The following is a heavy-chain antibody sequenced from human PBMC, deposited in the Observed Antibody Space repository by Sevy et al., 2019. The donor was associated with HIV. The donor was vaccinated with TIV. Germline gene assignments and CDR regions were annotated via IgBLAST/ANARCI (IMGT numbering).Heavy chain of an antibody. CDR1: GFTFNIYA. J-gene: IGHJ5*02. Sequence: GGSLRLSCATSGFTFNIYAMSWVRQAPGKGLEWVSTIGGGDTYYADSVKGRFTIYRDDSKSAVYLQMNSLRADDTAVYYCAKDGVSRNKLWDWFDPWGQRTLVTVSS. CDR3: AKDGVSRNKLWDWFDP. D-gene: IGHD2-21*01. V-gene: IGHV3-23*01. CDR2: IGGGDT.